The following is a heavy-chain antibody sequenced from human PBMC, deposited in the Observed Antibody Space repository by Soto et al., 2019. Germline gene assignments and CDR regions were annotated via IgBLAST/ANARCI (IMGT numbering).Heavy chain of an antibody. J-gene: IGHJ3*02. V-gene: IGHV3-23*01. CDR1: GFTVSSHA. D-gene: IGHD2-15*01. Sequence: EVQVWESGGGLVQPGVSLRLSCEGSGFTVSSHAITWILQAPGQGPEWVSTITADGVTYYADSVKARFAMSRDTSESTLYLQMNSLGAEDTAAYYCAPHVSCSGGSCQYDAFAIRGQGTMVTVSS. CDR3: APHVSCSGGSCQYDAFAI. CDR2: ITADGVT.